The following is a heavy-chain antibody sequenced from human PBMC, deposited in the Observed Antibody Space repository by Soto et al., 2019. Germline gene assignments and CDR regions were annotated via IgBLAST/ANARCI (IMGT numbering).Heavy chain of an antibody. CDR3: ARDHMRYFDWMPRYYYGMDV. V-gene: IGHV1-3*01. Sequence: ASVKVSCKASGYTFTSYAMHWVRQAPGQRLEWMGWINAGNGNTKYSQKFQGRVTITRDTSASTAYMELSSLRSEDTAVYYCARDHMRYFDWMPRYYYGMDVWGQGTTVTVPS. D-gene: IGHD3-9*01. J-gene: IGHJ6*02. CDR1: GYTFTSYA. CDR2: INAGNGNT.